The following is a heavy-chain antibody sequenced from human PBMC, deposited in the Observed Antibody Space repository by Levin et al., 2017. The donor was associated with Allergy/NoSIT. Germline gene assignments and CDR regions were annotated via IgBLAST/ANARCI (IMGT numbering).Heavy chain of an antibody. V-gene: IGHV4-34*01. J-gene: IGHJ5*02. CDR1: GGSFSGYY. CDR3: ARGNYYDSSGYYPT. D-gene: IGHD3-22*01. Sequence: PSETLSLTCAVYGGSFSGYYWSWIRQPPGKGLEWIGEINHSGNANYNPSLKSRVTISVDTSKNQFSLKLSSVTAADTAIYYCARGNYYDSSGYYPTWGQGTLVTVSS. CDR2: INHSGNA.